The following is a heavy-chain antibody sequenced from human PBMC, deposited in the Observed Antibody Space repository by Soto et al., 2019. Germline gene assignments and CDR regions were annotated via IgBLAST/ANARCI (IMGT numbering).Heavy chain of an antibody. CDR3: ANDKHGMTSFDY. D-gene: IGHD1-1*01. J-gene: IGHJ4*02. CDR2: ISERGDTT. Sequence: GGSLRLSCAASGFTISRNAMYWVRQAPGKGLEWVSGISERGDTTHYADSVKGRFTISRDTSKNTLYLQLNTLRAHDTAVYYCANDKHGMTSFDYWGQGTLVTVYS. CDR1: GFTISRNA. V-gene: IGHV3-23*01.